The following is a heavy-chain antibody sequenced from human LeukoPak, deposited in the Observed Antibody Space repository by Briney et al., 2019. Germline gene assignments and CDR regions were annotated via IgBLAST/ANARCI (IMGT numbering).Heavy chain of an antibody. Sequence: PGGSLRLSCAASGFIFSDYYMSWIRQAPGKGLEWVSYISGSSTYTNYSDAVKGRFTISRDNAENSLYLQMNSLRAEDTAVYYCARLSGSYCFDYWGQRALATVSS. D-gene: IGHD3-10*01. V-gene: IGHV3-11*06. CDR1: GFIFSDYY. CDR3: ARLSGSYCFDY. CDR2: ISGSSTYT. J-gene: IGHJ4*02.